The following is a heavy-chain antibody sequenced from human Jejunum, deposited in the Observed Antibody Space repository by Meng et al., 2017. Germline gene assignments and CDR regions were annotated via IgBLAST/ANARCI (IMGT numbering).Heavy chain of an antibody. Sequence: QVQLQESGPGLVKPSETLSPTCTVSGGSPSSYYWSWVRRPPGKGLEWIGYIHYSGSTNYNPSLKSRVTMSVDTSKNQFSLKLRSVAAADTAVYYCARAKVTPMGYWFDPWGQGTLVTVSS. J-gene: IGHJ5*02. CDR2: IHYSGST. D-gene: IGHD2-21*02. V-gene: IGHV4-59*08. CDR1: GGSPSSYY. CDR3: ARAKVTPMGYWFDP.